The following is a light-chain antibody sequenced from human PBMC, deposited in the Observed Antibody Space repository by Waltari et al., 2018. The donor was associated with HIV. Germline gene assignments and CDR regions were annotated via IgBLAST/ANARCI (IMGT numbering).Light chain of an antibody. CDR2: EDN. V-gene: IGLV6-57*01. Sequence: FVLTQPHSVSESPGKTVTISCTRNSGNIATNYVQWYQQRPGSSPTTVIYEDNQRTSGVPDRFSGSIDSSSTSAALTTSGLETDDEADYYCQSYDKNDVIFGGGTRLTVL. CDR1: SGNIATNY. J-gene: IGLJ2*01. CDR3: QSYDKNDVI.